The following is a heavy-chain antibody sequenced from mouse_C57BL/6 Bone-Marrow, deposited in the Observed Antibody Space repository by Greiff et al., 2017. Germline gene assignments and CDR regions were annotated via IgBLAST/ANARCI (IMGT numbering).Heavy chain of an antibody. CDR1: GFTFSSYG. D-gene: IGHD2-5*01. V-gene: IGHV5-6*01. CDR3: ARSYYSNYEDAMDY. J-gene: IGHJ4*01. Sequence: EVKVVESGGDLVKPGGSLKLSCAASGFTFSSYGMSWVRQTPDKRLEWVATISSGGSYTYYPDSVKGRVTISRDNAKNTLYLQMSSLKSEDTAMYYCARSYYSNYEDAMDYWGQGTSVTVSS. CDR2: ISSGGSYT.